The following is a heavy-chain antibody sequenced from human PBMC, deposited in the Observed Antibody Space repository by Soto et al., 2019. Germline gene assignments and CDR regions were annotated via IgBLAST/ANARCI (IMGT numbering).Heavy chain of an antibody. Sequence: QIQLVQSGGEMKKSGASVKVSCKASGYSFDRYGISWVRQAPGQRPEWMWWISADNGDTRLSQNVQGTLTMTTDTSTNTAYMDLRSLSSDDTAVYYCARDRSYYYETSGYPFDYWGQGTQVTVSS. CDR2: ISADNGDT. J-gene: IGHJ4*02. D-gene: IGHD3-22*01. CDR3: ARDRSYYYETSGYPFDY. V-gene: IGHV1-18*01. CDR1: GYSFDRYG.